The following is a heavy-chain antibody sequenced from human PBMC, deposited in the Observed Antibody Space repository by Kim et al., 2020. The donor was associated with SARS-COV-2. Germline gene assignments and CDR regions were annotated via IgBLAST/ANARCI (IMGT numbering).Heavy chain of an antibody. V-gene: IGHV3-23*01. CDR2: ISGSGGST. CDR3: AKDRAALAEWELLN. D-gene: IGHD1-26*01. Sequence: VRQAPGKGLEWVSAISGSGGSTYYADSVKGRFTISRDNSKNTLYLQRNSLRAEDTAVYYCAKDRAALAEWELLNWGQGTLVTVSS. J-gene: IGHJ4*02.